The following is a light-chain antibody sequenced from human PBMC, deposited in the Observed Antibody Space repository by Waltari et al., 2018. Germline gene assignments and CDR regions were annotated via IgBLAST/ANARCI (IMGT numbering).Light chain of an antibody. V-gene: IGLV2-11*01. CDR1: SSDVGSYDY. J-gene: IGLJ3*02. Sequence: QSALTQPRSVSGSPGQSVTISCTGTSSDVGSYDYFSWDKQHPGKAPQFMIYDVNKRPPGVPDRCSGSKAGNTASLTISGIQAEDEADYYCCSFGGGYPVVFGGGTTLTVL. CDR2: DVN. CDR3: CSFGGGYPVV.